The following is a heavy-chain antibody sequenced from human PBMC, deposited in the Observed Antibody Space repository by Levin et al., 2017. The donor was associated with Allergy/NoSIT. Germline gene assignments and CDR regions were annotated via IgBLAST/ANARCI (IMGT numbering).Heavy chain of an antibody. CDR1: GFTFSSYS. CDR3: ARASGIAVAGMDV. J-gene: IGHJ6*02. Sequence: GGSLRLSCAASGFTFSSYSMNWVRQAPGKGLEWVSSISSSSSYIYYADSVKGRFTISRDNAKNSLYLQMNSLRAEDTAVYYCARASGIAVAGMDVWGQGTTVTVSS. CDR2: ISSSSSYI. D-gene: IGHD6-19*01. V-gene: IGHV3-21*01.